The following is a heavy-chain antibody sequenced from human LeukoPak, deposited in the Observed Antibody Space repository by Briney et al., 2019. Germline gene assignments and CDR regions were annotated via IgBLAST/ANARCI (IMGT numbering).Heavy chain of an antibody. J-gene: IGHJ6*03. CDR3: ARGTRAAIVVVPAAIRKYYYYYMDV. V-gene: IGHV1-18*01. CDR1: GYTFTSYG. CDR2: ISAYNGNT. Sequence: GASVKVSCKASGYTFTSYGISWVRQAPGQGLEWMGWISAYNGNTNYAQKLQGRVTMTTDTSTSTAYMELRSLRSDDTAVYYCARGTRAAIVVVPAAIRKYYYYYMDVWGKGTTVTVSS. D-gene: IGHD2-2*01.